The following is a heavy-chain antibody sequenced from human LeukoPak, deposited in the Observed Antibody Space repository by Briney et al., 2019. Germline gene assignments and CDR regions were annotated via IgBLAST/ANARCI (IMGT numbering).Heavy chain of an antibody. V-gene: IGHV4-34*01. CDR3: ARDLTYSSSY. Sequence: SETLSLTCAVYGGSFSGYYWSWIRQPPGKGLEWIGSIYHSGSTYYNPSLKSRVTISVDTSKNQFSLKLSSVTAADTAVYYCARDLTYSSSYWGQGTLVTVSS. CDR2: IYHSGST. D-gene: IGHD6-13*01. CDR1: GGSFSGYY. J-gene: IGHJ4*02.